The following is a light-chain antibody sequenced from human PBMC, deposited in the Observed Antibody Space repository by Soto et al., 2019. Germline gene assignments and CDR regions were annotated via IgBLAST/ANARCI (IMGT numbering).Light chain of an antibody. CDR2: KAS. CDR3: HQASSFPLT. J-gene: IGKJ4*01. CDR1: QVISSW. V-gene: IGKV1-12*01. Sequence: DIQMTQSPSSVSASVGDTVTITCRASQVISSWLAWYQHKPGRAPKLLIYKASNLQPGVPSRFSGSGSEADITFTLTIRNLQPEDFATYYCHQASSFPLTFGGGTKVEIK.